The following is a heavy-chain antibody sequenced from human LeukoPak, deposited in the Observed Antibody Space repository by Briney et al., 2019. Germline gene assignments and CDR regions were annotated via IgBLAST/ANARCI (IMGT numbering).Heavy chain of an antibody. J-gene: IGHJ4*02. CDR1: GFTFSSYW. CDR2: IKQDGSEK. Sequence: GGSLRLSCAASGFTFSSYWMSWVRQAPGKGLEWVANIKQDGSEKYHVDSVKGRFTISRDNAKNSLYLQMNSLRAEDTAVYYCAREAYCSSTSCYIGGSGFDYWGQGTLVTVSS. CDR3: AREAYCSSTSCYIGGSGFDY. D-gene: IGHD2-2*02. V-gene: IGHV3-7*01.